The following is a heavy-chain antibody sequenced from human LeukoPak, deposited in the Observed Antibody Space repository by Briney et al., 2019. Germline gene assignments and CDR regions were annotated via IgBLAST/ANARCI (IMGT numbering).Heavy chain of an antibody. J-gene: IGHJ4*02. Sequence: ASVKVSCKASRYTFTGYYMHWVRQAPGQGLEWMGWINPNSGGTNYAQKFQGRVTMTRDTSISTAYMELSRLSSDDTAVYYCARDGGYCSSTSCYTGLDYWGQGTLVTVSS. CDR2: INPNSGGT. V-gene: IGHV1-2*02. D-gene: IGHD2-2*02. CDR1: RYTFTGYY. CDR3: ARDGGYCSSTSCYTGLDY.